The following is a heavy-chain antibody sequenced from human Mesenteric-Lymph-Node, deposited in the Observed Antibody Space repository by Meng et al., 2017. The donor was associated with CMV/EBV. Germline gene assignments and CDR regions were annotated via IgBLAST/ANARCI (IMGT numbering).Heavy chain of an antibody. Sequence: TGSGDSISSRSDCWGWIRQPPGKGLEWIGSVYYSANTYYNPSLKSRVTISADTSKNQLSLQLTSVTAADTAVYFCARHKWDYQWFFDLWGRGTLVTVSS. J-gene: IGHJ2*01. CDR2: VYYSANT. D-gene: IGHD1-26*01. V-gene: IGHV4-39*01. CDR1: GDSISSRSDC. CDR3: ARHKWDYQWFFDL.